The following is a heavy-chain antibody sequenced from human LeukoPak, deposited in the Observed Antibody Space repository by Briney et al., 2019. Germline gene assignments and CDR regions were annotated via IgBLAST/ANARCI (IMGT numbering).Heavy chain of an antibody. CDR1: GGSISSSSYY. J-gene: IGHJ2*01. CDR2: IYYSGST. Sequence: SETLSLTCTVSGGSISSSSYYWGWIRQPPGKGLEWIGSIYYSGSTYYNPSLKSRVTISVDTSKNQFSLKLSSVTAADTAVYYCARDLVVVVAATNCWYFDLWGRGTLVTVSS. D-gene: IGHD2-15*01. CDR3: ARDLVVVVAATNCWYFDL. V-gene: IGHV4-39*02.